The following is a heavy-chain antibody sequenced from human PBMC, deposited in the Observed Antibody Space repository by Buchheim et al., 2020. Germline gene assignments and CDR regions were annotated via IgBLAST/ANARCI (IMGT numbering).Heavy chain of an antibody. CDR3: ASTSSYGDYAFDI. CDR2: INHSGST. D-gene: IGHD4-17*01. CDR1: GGSFSGYY. Sequence: QVQLQQWGAGLLKPSETPSLTCAVYGGSFSGYYWSWIRQPPGKGLEWIGEINHSGSTNYNPSLKSRVTISVDTSKNQFSLKLSSVTAADTAVYYCASTSSYGDYAFDIWGQGT. J-gene: IGHJ3*02. V-gene: IGHV4-34*01.